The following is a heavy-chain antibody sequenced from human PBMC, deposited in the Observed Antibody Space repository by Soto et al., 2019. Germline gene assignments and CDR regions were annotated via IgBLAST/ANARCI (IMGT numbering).Heavy chain of an antibody. J-gene: IGHJ4*02. CDR1: GFTFSSYA. CDR3: AKDRDIVVMVAATHFDY. Sequence: GGSLRLSCAASGFTFSSYAMSWVRQAPGKGLEWVSAISGSGGSTYYADSVKGRFTISRDNSKNTLYLQMNSLRAEDTAVYYCAKDRDIVVMVAATHFDYWSQGTLVTVSS. CDR2: ISGSGGST. D-gene: IGHD2-15*01. V-gene: IGHV3-23*01.